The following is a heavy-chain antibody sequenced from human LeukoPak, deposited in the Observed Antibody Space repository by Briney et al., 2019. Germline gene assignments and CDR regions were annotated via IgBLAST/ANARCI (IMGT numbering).Heavy chain of an antibody. D-gene: IGHD3-10*01. J-gene: IGHJ6*03. V-gene: IGHV3-30*02. CDR3: ARGRSSMVRGYYYYYMDV. Sequence: PGGSLRLSCAASGFTFSSYGMHWVRQAPGKGLEWVAFIRYDGSNKYYADSVKGRFTISRDNSKNTLYLQMNSLRAEDTAVYYCARGRSSMVRGYYYYYMDVWGKGTTVTISS. CDR1: GFTFSSYG. CDR2: IRYDGSNK.